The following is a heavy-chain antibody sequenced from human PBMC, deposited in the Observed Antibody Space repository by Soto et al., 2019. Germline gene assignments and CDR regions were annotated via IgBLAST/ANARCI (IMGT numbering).Heavy chain of an antibody. D-gene: IGHD2-15*01. CDR2: ISAYNGNT. CDR1: GYTFTSYG. J-gene: IGHJ6*02. Sequence: AAVKVSCKASGYTFTSYGISWVRQAPGQGLEWMGWISAYNGNTNYAQKLQGIVTMTTDTSTSTAYMELRSLRSDDTAVYYCARDQGCSGGSCYSPRVHYYYYGMDVWGQGTPVTVSS. V-gene: IGHV1-18*04. CDR3: ARDQGCSGGSCYSPRVHYYYYGMDV.